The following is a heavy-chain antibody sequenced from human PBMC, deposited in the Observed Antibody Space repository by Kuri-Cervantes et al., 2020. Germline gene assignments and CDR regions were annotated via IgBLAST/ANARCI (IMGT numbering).Heavy chain of an antibody. V-gene: IGHV4-59*12. Sequence: SETLSLTCIVSGGSISSSFWSWIRQPPGKGLEWIGYIYYTGDSNYNSSLKSRVTTSVDKSKSQFSLRLSSVTAADTAVYYCVREKRPYGDYPPTFDYWGQGALVTVSS. CDR2: IYYTGDS. CDR3: VREKRPYGDYPPTFDY. D-gene: IGHD4-17*01. CDR1: GGSISSSF. J-gene: IGHJ4*02.